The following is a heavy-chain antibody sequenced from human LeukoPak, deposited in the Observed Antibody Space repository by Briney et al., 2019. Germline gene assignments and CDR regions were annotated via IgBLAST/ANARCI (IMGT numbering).Heavy chain of an antibody. V-gene: IGHV4-4*07. J-gene: IGHJ5*02. CDR3: ARGLDDLLTGWGWFDP. CDR1: DVSISNYY. Sequence: SETLSLTCTVSDVSISNYYWTWIRQPAGKGLEWIGCIDPSGNTDFNPSLKSGVSISVDRSKEQLFLNISSVTAADTAVYYCARGLDDLLTGWGWFDPWGQGTLVTVFS. CDR2: IDPSGNT. D-gene: IGHD3-9*01.